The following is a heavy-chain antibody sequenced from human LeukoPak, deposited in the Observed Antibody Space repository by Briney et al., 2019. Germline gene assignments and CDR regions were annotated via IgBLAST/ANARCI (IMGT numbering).Heavy chain of an antibody. CDR2: INHSGST. Sequence: SETLSLTCAVYGGSFSGYYWSWIRQPPGKGLEWIGEINHSGSTNYNPSLKSRVTISVDTSKNQLSLKLSSVTAADTAVYYCATRYSYGLRYFDYWGQGTLVTVSS. J-gene: IGHJ4*02. V-gene: IGHV4-34*01. D-gene: IGHD5-18*01. CDR3: ATRYSYGLRYFDY. CDR1: GGSFSGYY.